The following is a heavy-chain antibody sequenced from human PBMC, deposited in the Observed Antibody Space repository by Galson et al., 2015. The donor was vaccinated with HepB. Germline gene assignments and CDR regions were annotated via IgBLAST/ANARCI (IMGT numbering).Heavy chain of an antibody. CDR2: ISSNGGST. J-gene: IGHJ1*01. V-gene: IGHV3-64D*06. D-gene: IGHD3-22*01. CDR3: VKKSYYYDSSGYYGRAEYFQH. CDR1: GFTFSSYA. Sequence: SLRLSCAASGFTFSSYAMHWVRQAPGKGLEYVSAISSNGGSTYYADSVKGRFTISRDNSKNTLYLQMSSLRAEDTAVYYCVKKSYYYDSSGYYGRAEYFQHWGQGTLGTVSS.